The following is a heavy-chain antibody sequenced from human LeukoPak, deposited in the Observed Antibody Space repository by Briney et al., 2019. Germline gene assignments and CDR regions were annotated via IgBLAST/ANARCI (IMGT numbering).Heavy chain of an antibody. D-gene: IGHD6-19*01. CDR2: IYYSGST. CDR3: ARLDFSSGWFKYYFDY. J-gene: IGHJ4*02. V-gene: IGHV4-38-2*02. Sequence: SETLSLTCTVSGYSISSGYYWGWIRQPPGKGLEWIGSIYYSGSTYYNPSLKSRVTISVDTSKNQFSLKLSSVTAADTAVYYCARLDFSSGWFKYYFDYWGQGTLVTVSS. CDR1: GYSISSGYY.